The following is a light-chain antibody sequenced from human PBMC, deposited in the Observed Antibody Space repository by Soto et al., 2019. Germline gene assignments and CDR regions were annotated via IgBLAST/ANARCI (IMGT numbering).Light chain of an antibody. J-gene: IGLJ3*02. CDR2: EVS. Sequence: QSALTQPPSASGSPGPSVSISCTGTSSDVGRYNFVSWYQQNSGNAPKLIISEVSQRPSGVPDRFSGSKSGNTASLTVSGLQAQDEADYYCSSYAGSNNVLFGGGTKLTLL. CDR1: SSDVGRYNF. V-gene: IGLV2-8*01. CDR3: SSYAGSNNVL.